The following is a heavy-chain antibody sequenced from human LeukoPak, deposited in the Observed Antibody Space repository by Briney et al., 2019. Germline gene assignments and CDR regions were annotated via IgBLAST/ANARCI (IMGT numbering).Heavy chain of an antibody. V-gene: IGHV4-61*01. CDR2: IYYSGST. CDR1: GGSVSSGSYY. CDR3: AREPQFSYGYDY. Sequence: SETLSLTCTVSGGSVSSGSYYWSWIRQPPGKGLEWIGYIYYSGSTNYNPSLKNRVTISVDTSKNQFSLKLSSVTAADTAVYYCAREPQFSYGYDYWGQGTLVTVSS. D-gene: IGHD5-18*01. J-gene: IGHJ4*02.